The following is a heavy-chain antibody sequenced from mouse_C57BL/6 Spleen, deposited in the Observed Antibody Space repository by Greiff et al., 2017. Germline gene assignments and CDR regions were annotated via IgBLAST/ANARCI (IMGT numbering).Heavy chain of an antibody. J-gene: IGHJ1*03. V-gene: IGHV1-18*01. CDR2: INPNNGGT. CDR1: GYTFTDYN. CDR3: ARGDYDEGWYFDV. Sequence: VQLQQSGPELVKPGASVKIPCKASGYTFTDYNMDWVKQSHGKSLEWIGDINPNNGGTNYNQKFKGKATLTVDKSSSTAYMELRRLTSEDTAVYYGARGDYDEGWYFDVWGTGTTVTVSS. D-gene: IGHD2-4*01.